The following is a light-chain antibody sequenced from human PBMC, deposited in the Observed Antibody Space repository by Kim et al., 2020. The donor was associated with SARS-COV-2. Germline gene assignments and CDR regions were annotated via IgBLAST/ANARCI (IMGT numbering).Light chain of an antibody. CDR2: AAS. Sequence: ASVGDRVTITCRTTQSISSHLNWYQQKPGRAPKLLISAASTLEGGVPSRFSGSGSETDFTLTISSLQPDDFATYFCQQSYITPFTFGPGTKVDIK. CDR3: QQSYITPFT. V-gene: IGKV1-39*01. J-gene: IGKJ3*01. CDR1: QSISSH.